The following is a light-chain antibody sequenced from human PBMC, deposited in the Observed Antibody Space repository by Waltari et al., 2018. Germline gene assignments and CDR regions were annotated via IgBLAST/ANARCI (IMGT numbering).Light chain of an antibody. Sequence: DIQMTQSPSSLSASVGDRVSITCRASQSLSRHLNWYQQKPGKAPNLLISAASFFQTGVPSWFSGSVSGTDFTLTISSLPPSSLATYYFHPISNIPSPFGPGTKLEI. CDR3: HPISNIPSP. CDR2: AAS. V-gene: IGKV1-39*01. J-gene: IGKJ2*01. CDR1: QSLSRH.